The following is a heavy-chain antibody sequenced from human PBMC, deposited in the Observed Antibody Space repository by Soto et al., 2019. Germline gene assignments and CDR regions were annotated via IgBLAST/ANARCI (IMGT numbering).Heavy chain of an antibody. D-gene: IGHD3-3*01. CDR3: AKDSWAIFGVPAGEYYAMDV. V-gene: IGHV3-23*01. Sequence: GSLRLSCVASGFTFENYAMSWVRQAPGKGLEWVSAISGSGGTTYYSDSVKGRFTISRDNSKNTVYLQMNDLRVEDAAEYFCAKDSWAIFGVPAGEYYAMDVWGQGTTVTVYS. J-gene: IGHJ6*02. CDR2: ISGSGGTT. CDR1: GFTFENYA.